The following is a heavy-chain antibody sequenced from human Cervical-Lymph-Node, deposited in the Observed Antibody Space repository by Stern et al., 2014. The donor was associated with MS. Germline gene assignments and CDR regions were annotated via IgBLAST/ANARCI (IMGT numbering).Heavy chain of an antibody. CDR3: VRGSGYGGRRY. CDR2: ISNDGDTI. CDR1: GFTFSDYY. J-gene: IGHJ4*02. Sequence: MQLVESGGGLVKPGGSLRLSCAASGFTFSDYYMSWIRQAPGTGLEWVSYISNDGDTIYYVDSVKGRFPISRDNAKNSVHLQMNSLRAEDTAVYYCVRGSGYGGRRYWGQGTLVTVSS. V-gene: IGHV3-11*01. D-gene: IGHD4-23*01.